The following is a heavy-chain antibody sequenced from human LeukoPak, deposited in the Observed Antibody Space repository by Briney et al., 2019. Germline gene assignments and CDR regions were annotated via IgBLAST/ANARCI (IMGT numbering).Heavy chain of an antibody. D-gene: IGHD2-2*01. Sequence: ASVKVSCKASGGIFSSYAISWVRQAPGQGLEWMGGIIPIFGTANYAQKFQGRVTITADESTSTAYMELSSLRSGDTAVYYCARDPIVVPAAIHYYYYGMDVWGQGTTVTVSS. CDR3: ARDPIVVPAAIHYYYYGMDV. CDR2: IIPIFGTA. CDR1: GGIFSSYA. V-gene: IGHV1-69*13. J-gene: IGHJ6*02.